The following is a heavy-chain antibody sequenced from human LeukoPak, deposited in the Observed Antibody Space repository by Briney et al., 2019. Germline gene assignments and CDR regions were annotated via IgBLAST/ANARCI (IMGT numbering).Heavy chain of an antibody. CDR3: AKDIGPITMIVDGRNYFDY. V-gene: IGHV3-23*01. D-gene: IGHD3-22*01. CDR1: GFTFSSYA. J-gene: IGHJ4*02. Sequence: PGGSLRLSCAASGFTFSSYAMSWVRQAPGKGLEWVSAISGSGGSTYYADSVKGRFTISRDNSKNTLYLQMNSLRAEDTAVYYCAKDIGPITMIVDGRNYFDYWGQGTLVTVSS. CDR2: ISGSGGST.